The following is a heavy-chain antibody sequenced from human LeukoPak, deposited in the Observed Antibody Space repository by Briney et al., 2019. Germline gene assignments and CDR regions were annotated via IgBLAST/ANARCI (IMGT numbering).Heavy chain of an antibody. V-gene: IGHV1-69*05. CDR3: ASSTPRDHYGSGVSD. J-gene: IGHJ4*02. Sequence: ASVKVSCKASGGTFSSYAISWVLQAPGQGLEWMGRIIPIFGTANYAQKFQGRVTITTDESTSTAYMELSSLRSEDTAVYYCASSTPRDHYGSGVSDWGQGTLVTVSS. D-gene: IGHD3-10*01. CDR2: IIPIFGTA. CDR1: GGTFSSYA.